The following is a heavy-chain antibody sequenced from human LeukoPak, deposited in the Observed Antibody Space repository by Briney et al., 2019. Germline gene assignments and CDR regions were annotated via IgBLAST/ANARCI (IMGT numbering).Heavy chain of an antibody. D-gene: IGHD3-10*01. CDR1: GFIFSDYA. Sequence: GGSLRLSCQASGFIFSDYAMSWVRQAPGKGLEWVSSINNGGGGTFFADSVKGRFTISRDDSRGMVYLQMNSLSAEDMAVYYCARSGLATCHYWGQGTLVTVSS. J-gene: IGHJ4*02. CDR3: ARSGLATCHY. CDR2: INNGGGGT. V-gene: IGHV3-23*01.